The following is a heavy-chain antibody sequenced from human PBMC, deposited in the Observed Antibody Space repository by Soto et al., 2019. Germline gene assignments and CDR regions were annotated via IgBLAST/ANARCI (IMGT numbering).Heavy chain of an antibody. V-gene: IGHV3-23*01. CDR3: AKYSDSSGDYYYGLDV. CDR2: IRGSDGST. J-gene: IGHJ6*02. Sequence: CLRLSCAASGFIFSSYAMTWVRQAPGKGLEWVSTIRGSDGSTYYADSVKGRFSISRDNSRSTLYLQMNSLRAEDTAVYYCAKYSDSSGDYYYGLDVWGQGTTVTVSS. CDR1: GFIFSSYA. D-gene: IGHD6-6*01.